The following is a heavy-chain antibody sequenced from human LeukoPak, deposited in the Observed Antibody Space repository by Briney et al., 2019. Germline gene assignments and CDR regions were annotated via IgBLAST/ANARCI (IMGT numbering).Heavy chain of an antibody. CDR2: IYSGGST. Sequence: GGSLRLSCAASGFTVSSNYMSWVRQAPGKGLEWVSVIYSGGSTYYADSVKGRFTISRDNSKNTLYLQMNSLRAEDTAVYYCARVWSSRKAFDIWGQGTMVTVSS. V-gene: IGHV3-53*01. CDR3: ARVWSSRKAFDI. CDR1: GFTVSSNY. J-gene: IGHJ3*02. D-gene: IGHD3-16*01.